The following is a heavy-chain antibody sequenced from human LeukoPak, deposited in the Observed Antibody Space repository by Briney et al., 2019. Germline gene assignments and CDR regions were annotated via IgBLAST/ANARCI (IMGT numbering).Heavy chain of an antibody. D-gene: IGHD3-22*01. Sequence: TLSLTCTVSGGSISSGGYYWSWIRQPPGKALEWLALIYWDDDKRYSPSLKSRLTITKDTSKNQVVLIMTNMEPVDTATYYCAHRGSSGYYGGVYWGQGILVTVSS. J-gene: IGHJ4*02. CDR3: AHRGSSGYYGGVY. CDR2: IYWDDDK. CDR1: GGSISSGGYY. V-gene: IGHV2-5*08.